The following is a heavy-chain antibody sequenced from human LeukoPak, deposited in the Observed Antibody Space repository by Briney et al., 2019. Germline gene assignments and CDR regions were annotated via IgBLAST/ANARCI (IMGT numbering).Heavy chain of an antibody. V-gene: IGHV1-2*02. J-gene: IGHJ5*02. CDR1: GYTFTGYY. Sequence: ASVKVSCKASGYTFTGYYLHWVRQAPGQGLEWMGWINPNGGDTQYAQKFQGRVTFTRDTSINTAYMELSRLKSDDTAVYYCARISGDYMAWFDPWGQGTLVTVSS. CDR2: INPNGGDT. D-gene: IGHD2-21*02. CDR3: ARISGDYMAWFDP.